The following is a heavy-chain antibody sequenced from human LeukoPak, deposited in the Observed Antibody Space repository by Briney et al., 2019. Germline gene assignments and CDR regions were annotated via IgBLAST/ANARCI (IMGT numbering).Heavy chain of an antibody. CDR2: IYYSGST. CDR1: GGSISSGGYS. V-gene: IGHV4-30-4*07. Sequence: SETLSLTCTVSGGSISSGGYSWSWIRQAPGKGLEWIGYIYYSGSTYYNPSLKSRVSISIDTSKNQFSLKLSSVTAADTAVYYCARDGSGSYLPFDIWGQGTMVTVSS. D-gene: IGHD3-10*01. CDR3: ARDGSGSYLPFDI. J-gene: IGHJ3*02.